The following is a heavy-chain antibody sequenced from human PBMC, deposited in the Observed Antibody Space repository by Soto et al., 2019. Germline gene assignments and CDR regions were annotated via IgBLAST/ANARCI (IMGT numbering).Heavy chain of an antibody. CDR3: AKEANGHSAFDV. CDR1: GFTFKRLA. Sequence: GGSLRLSCAASGFTFKRLALSWVRQAPGKGLNWVSTISGSGATTNYADSVKGRFTIFRDNSKSTLYLQMNSLRVEDTAIYYCAKEANGHSAFDVWGPGTMVTVSS. V-gene: IGHV3-23*01. D-gene: IGHD2-8*01. J-gene: IGHJ3*01. CDR2: ISGSGATT.